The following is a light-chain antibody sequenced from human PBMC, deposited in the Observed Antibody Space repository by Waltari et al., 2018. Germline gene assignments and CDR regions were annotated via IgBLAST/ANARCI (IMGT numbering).Light chain of an antibody. J-gene: IGKJ4*01. CDR1: QGVRTY. Sequence: EVVLPRPPATLSLSPGARATLSRRASQGVRTYLAWYQQNPGQAPRLLIYDASNRATGIPARFSGSGSGTDFTLTISSLEPEDFAVYYCQQRINWPLTFGGGTKVEIK. CDR2: DAS. CDR3: QQRINWPLT. V-gene: IGKV3-11*01.